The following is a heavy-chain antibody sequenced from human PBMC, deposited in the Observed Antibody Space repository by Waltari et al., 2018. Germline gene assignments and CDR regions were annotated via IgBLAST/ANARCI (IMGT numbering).Heavy chain of an antibody. V-gene: IGHV3-7*04. D-gene: IGHD5-18*01. CDR3: ARDSPGYGAYGY. Sequence: EVQLVESGGGLVQPGGSLRLSCAASGFPFSTNWMTWIRQAPGKGLEWVANLKEDGSATYHADSVKGRFTISRDNAKNSLYLRMSSLRAEDTAVYYCARDSPGYGAYGYLGQGTLVTV. CDR1: GFPFSTNW. CDR2: LKEDGSAT. J-gene: IGHJ4*02.